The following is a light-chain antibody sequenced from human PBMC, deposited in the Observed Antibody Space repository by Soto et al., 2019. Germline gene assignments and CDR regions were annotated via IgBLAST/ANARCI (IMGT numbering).Light chain of an antibody. CDR3: QQYDNLPLT. CDR2: DAS. CDR1: QDISNY. Sequence: DIQMTQSPSSLSASVGDRFTITCQASQDISNYLNWYQQKPGKAPKLLIYDASNLETGVPSRYSGSGSGTDFTLSISSLQPEDIATYYCQQYDNLPLTFGGGTKVDIK. J-gene: IGKJ4*01. V-gene: IGKV1-33*01.